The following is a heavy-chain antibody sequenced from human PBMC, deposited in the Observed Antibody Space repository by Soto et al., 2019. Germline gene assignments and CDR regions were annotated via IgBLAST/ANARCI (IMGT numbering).Heavy chain of an antibody. CDR1: GFTFSSYG. J-gene: IGHJ4*02. D-gene: IGHD3-22*01. V-gene: IGHV3-30*18. CDR2: ISYDGSNK. CDR3: AKFGDSSGYYSPHYFDY. Sequence: GGSLRLSCAASGFTFSSYGMHWVRQAPGKGLEWVAVISYDGSNKYYADSVKGRFTISRDNSKNTLYLQMNSLRAEDTAVYYCAKFGDSSGYYSPHYFDYWGRGTLATVSS.